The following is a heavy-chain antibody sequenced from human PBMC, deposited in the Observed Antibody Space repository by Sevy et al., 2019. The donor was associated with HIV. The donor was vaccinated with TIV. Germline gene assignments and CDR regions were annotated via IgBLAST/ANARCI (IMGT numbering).Heavy chain of an antibody. CDR3: ATRGHCGGDCSIYYFDY. CDR2: IRPIFGTV. J-gene: IGHJ4*02. Sequence: ASVKVSCKASGGTFSTFLISWVRQAPGQGLEWMGGIRPIFGTVDYAQKFQARVTFTADESTSTAYMELSSLRPDDTAVYYCATRGHCGGDCSIYYFDYWGQGSLVTVSS. V-gene: IGHV1-69*13. D-gene: IGHD2-21*02. CDR1: GGTFSTFL.